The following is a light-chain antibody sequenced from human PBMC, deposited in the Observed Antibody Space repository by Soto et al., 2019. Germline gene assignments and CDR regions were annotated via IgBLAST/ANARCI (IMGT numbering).Light chain of an antibody. CDR2: DAS. V-gene: IGKV3-11*01. CDR1: QSVSSY. CDR3: QHRSIWPVS. Sequence: EIVLTQSPATLSLSPGARATLSCRASQSVSSYLAWYQQKPGLAPRLLIYDASNRATGIPARFSGSGSGTDFTLTISSLEPEDFAVYYCQHRSIWPVSFGQGTRLEIK. J-gene: IGKJ5*01.